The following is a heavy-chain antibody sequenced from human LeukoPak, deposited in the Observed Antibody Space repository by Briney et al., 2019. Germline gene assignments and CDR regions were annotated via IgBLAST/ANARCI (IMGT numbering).Heavy chain of an antibody. CDR3: ARGGGSYYGSFDI. Sequence: SETLSLTCTVSGGSISSYYWSWNRQPPGRGLEWIGYIYYSGSTNYNPSLKSRVTISVDTSKNQFSLKLSSVTAADTAVYYCARGGGSYYGSFDIWGQGTMVTVSS. CDR1: GGSISSYY. V-gene: IGHV4-59*01. CDR2: IYYSGST. J-gene: IGHJ3*02. D-gene: IGHD1-26*01.